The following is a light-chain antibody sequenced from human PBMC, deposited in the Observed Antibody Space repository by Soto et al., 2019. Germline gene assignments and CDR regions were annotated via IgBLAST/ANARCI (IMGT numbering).Light chain of an antibody. Sequence: DIQMTQSPSTLSASVGDRVTITCRASQSISSWLAWYQQKPGKAPKLLIYKASSLESGVPSRFSGSGSGTGFTLTISSLQPDDFATYYCQQYNSYSYTFGQGTKVDIK. CDR2: KAS. CDR3: QQYNSYSYT. J-gene: IGKJ2*01. V-gene: IGKV1-5*03. CDR1: QSISSW.